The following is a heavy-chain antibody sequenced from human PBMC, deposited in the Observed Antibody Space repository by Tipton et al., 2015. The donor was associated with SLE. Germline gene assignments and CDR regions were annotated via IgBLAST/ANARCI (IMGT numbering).Heavy chain of an antibody. D-gene: IGHD4-17*01. Sequence: TLSLTCAVYGGSFSGYYWSWIRQPPGKGLEWIGEINHSGSTNYNPSLKSRVTISVDTSKNQFSLKLGSVTAADTAVYYCARGTTYGDSYNWFDPWGQGTLVTVSS. J-gene: IGHJ5*02. CDR2: INHSGST. CDR1: GGSFSGYY. CDR3: ARGTTYGDSYNWFDP. V-gene: IGHV4-34*01.